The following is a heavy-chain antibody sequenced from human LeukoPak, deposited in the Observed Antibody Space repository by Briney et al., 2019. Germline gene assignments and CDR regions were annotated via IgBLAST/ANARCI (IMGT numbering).Heavy chain of an antibody. D-gene: IGHD2-2*02. V-gene: IGHV4-30-4*08. Sequence: SQTLSLTCTVTADSRSGVDYYWAWIRQPPGKGLEWIGYNSFSGSSGYNPSLRTPVSISLDTSKNQFSLKLYSVTAADTAVYYCARNSRESIGWLYPDYWGRGTLVTVSS. CDR1: ADSRSGVDYY. CDR2: NSFSGSS. CDR3: ARNSRESIGWLYPDY. J-gene: IGHJ4*02.